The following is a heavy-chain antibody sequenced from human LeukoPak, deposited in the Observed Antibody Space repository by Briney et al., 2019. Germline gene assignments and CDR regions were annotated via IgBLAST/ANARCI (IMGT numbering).Heavy chain of an antibody. D-gene: IGHD3-10*01. CDR3: AKGGGIHVSFDY. CDR2: IYSGGTT. CDR1: GFTVSSNY. Sequence: GGSLRLSCAACGFTVSSNYMSLVRQAPGKGLEWVSVIYSGGTTYYADSVKGRFTISRDNSKNTLYLQMNSLIAEDTAVYYCAKGGGIHVSFDYWGQGTLVTVSS. V-gene: IGHV3-66*01. J-gene: IGHJ4*02.